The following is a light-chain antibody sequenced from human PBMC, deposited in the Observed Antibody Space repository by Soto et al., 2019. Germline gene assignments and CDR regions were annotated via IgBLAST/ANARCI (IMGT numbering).Light chain of an antibody. CDR3: QQYNDWPPIT. J-gene: IGKJ4*01. V-gene: IGKV3-15*01. CDR1: QSVGSN. CDR2: GAS. Sequence: EIVMTQSPATLSVSLGKRVTLSCRASQSVGSNLAWYQQTPGRAPRLLIYGASTRAPDTPARFSGGGFGTEFALTISSLQFDDFAIYYCQQYNDWPPITFGGGTKVEIK.